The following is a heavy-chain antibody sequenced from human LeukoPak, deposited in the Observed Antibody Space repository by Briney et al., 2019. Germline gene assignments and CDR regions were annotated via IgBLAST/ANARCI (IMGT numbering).Heavy chain of an antibody. Sequence: GRSLRLSCAASGFTFGSYGMHWVRQAPGKGLEWVAVIWYDGSNKYYADSVKGRFTISRDNSKNTLYLQMNSLRAKDTAVYYRARVLVGATGGMDVWGQGTTVTVSS. J-gene: IGHJ6*02. D-gene: IGHD1-26*01. CDR3: ARVLVGATGGMDV. CDR1: GFTFGSYG. CDR2: IWYDGSNK. V-gene: IGHV3-33*01.